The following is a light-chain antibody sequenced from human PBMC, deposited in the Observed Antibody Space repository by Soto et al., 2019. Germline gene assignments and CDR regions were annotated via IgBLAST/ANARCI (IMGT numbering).Light chain of an antibody. CDR3: TSYAGTYCLFYV. CDR2: EVS. CDR1: SSDVGAYNY. Sequence: QSALTQPPSASGSPGQSVTISCTGTSSDVGAYNYVSWYQQLPGKAPKLIIYEVSKRPSGVPDRFSGSKSGNTASLTVSGLQAEDEADYSCTSYAGTYCLFYVFGTGTKLTVL. J-gene: IGLJ1*01. V-gene: IGLV2-8*01.